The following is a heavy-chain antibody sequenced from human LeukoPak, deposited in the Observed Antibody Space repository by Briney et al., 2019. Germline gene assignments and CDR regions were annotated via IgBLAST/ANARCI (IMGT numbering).Heavy chain of an antibody. CDR2: ISTYSGKT. CDR3: AKDKEHAFDM. J-gene: IGHJ3*02. Sequence: GASVKISCKAPGYTFTTNGISWVRQAPGRGLEWMGWISTYSGKTNYTQKFQGRATLTTDTSTTTSYMELTSLISDDTAMYYCAKDKEHAFDMWGQGTMVTVS. V-gene: IGHV1-18*01. D-gene: IGHD2-15*01. CDR1: GYTFTTNG.